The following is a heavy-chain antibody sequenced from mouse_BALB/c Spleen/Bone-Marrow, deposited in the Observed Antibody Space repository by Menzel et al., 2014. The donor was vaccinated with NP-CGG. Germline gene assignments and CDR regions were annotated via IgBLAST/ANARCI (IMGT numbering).Heavy chain of an antibody. J-gene: IGHJ3*01. V-gene: IGHV14-3*02. CDR2: IDPANGNT. CDR3: ARNYGYGKSFAY. Sequence: EVQLQESGAELVKPGASVKLSCTASGFNIKDTYMHWVKQRPEQGLEWIGRIDPANGNTKYDPKFQGKATITADTSSNTASLQLSSLTSEDTAVYYCARNYGYGKSFAYWGQGTLVTASA. CDR1: GFNIKDTY. D-gene: IGHD2-2*01.